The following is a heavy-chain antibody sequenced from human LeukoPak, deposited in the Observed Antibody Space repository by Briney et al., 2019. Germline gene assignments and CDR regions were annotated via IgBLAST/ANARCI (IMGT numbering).Heavy chain of an antibody. CDR1: GGSLTGTYYY. J-gene: IGHJ4*02. V-gene: IGHV4-39*01. CDR2: ISYSGAG. CDR3: ARHNYDGSYYSAS. Sequence: SETLSLTCTVSGGSLTGTYYYWGWVRQPPGKGLEWIGSISYSGAGYYNPSLKSRVTISVDTSKNLFSLKLSSVTAADTAVHYCARHNYDGSYYSASWGQGTLVTVSS. D-gene: IGHD3-22*01.